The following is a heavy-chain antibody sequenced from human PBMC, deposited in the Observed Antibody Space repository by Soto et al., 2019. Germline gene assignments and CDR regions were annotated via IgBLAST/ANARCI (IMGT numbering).Heavy chain of an antibody. J-gene: IGHJ4*02. Sequence: SETLSLTCTVSGGSISSYYWSWIRQPPGKGLEWIGYIYYSGSTNYNPSLKSRVTISVDTSKNQFSLKLSSVTAADTAVYYCARHMGTYSSSNYFDYWGQGTLVTVSS. CDR3: ARHMGTYSSSNYFDY. CDR2: IYYSGST. CDR1: GGSISSYY. D-gene: IGHD6-6*01. V-gene: IGHV4-59*08.